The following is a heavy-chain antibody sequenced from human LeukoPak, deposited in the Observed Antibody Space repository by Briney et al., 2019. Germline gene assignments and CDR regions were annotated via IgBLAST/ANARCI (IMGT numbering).Heavy chain of an antibody. V-gene: IGHV4-59*08. D-gene: IGHD6-13*01. Sequence: SETLSLTCTVSGGSISSYYWSWIRQPPGKGLEWIGYIYYSGSTNYNPSLKSRVTISVDTSKNQFSLKLSSVTAADTAVYYCAGHSSSWYYFDYWGQGTLVTVSS. CDR1: GGSISSYY. CDR2: IYYSGST. J-gene: IGHJ4*02. CDR3: AGHSSSWYYFDY.